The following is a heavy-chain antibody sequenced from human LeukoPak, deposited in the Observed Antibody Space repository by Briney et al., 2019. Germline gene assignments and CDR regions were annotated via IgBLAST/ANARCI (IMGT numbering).Heavy chain of an antibody. CDR1: GFTFSNYA. CDR2: ISGSGDST. J-gene: IGHJ4*02. V-gene: IGHV3-23*01. Sequence: GGSLRLSCAASGFTFSNYAMRWVRQAPGKGLEWVSGISGSGDSTYYADSVKGRFTISRDSAKNSLYLQMNSLRAEDTAVYYCARVTSGSSYRPFDYWGQGTLVTVSS. CDR3: ARVTSGSSYRPFDY. D-gene: IGHD3-10*01.